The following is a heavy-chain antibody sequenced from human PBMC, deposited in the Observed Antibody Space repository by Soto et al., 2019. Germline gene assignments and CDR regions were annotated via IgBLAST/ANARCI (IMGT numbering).Heavy chain of an antibody. D-gene: IGHD2-2*01. J-gene: IGHJ4*02. CDR1: GFTFSNYA. V-gene: IGHV3-23*01. CDR2: ISGSGGGT. CDR3: AKDTTSYVFGDFDF. Sequence: EVQLLESGGHLVQPGGSLRLSCAAFGFTFSNYAMSWVRQAPGKGLEWVLSISGSGGGTYYADSVKGRFTISRDNSKNTLYLQMNSLRAEDTAVYYCAKDTTSYVFGDFDFWGQGTLVTVSS.